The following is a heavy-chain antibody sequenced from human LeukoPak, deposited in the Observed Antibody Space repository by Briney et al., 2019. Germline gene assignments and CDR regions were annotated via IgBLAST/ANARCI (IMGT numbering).Heavy chain of an antibody. CDR3: ARGPIVVVPAAIPYFDY. Sequence: SQTLSLTCTVSGGSISSGSYYWSWIRQPAGKGLEWIGRIYTSGSTNYNPSLKSRVTISVDRSKNQFSLKLSSVTAADTAVYYCARGPIVVVPAAIPYFDYWGQGTLVTVSS. J-gene: IGHJ4*02. CDR1: GGSISSGSYY. V-gene: IGHV4-61*02. D-gene: IGHD2-2*01. CDR2: IYTSGST.